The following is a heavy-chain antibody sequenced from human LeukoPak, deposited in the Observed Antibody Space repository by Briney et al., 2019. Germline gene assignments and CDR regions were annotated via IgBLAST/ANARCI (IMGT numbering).Heavy chain of an antibody. CDR3: ARALGDYASVRVYYFAY. D-gene: IGHD3-16*01. J-gene: IGHJ4*02. Sequence: ASVKVSCKASGYTFNSYYMHWVRQAPGHGLEWMGIINCNTGDTNYAQKFQGRVTVTRDTSTSTVYMELGSLRSEDTAMYYCARALGDYASVRVYYFAYWGQGTLVTVSS. CDR1: GYTFNSYY. V-gene: IGHV1-46*02. CDR2: INCNTGDT.